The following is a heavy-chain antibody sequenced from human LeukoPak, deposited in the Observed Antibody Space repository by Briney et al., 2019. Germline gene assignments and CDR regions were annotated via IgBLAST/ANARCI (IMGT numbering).Heavy chain of an antibody. CDR3: TREGWLRRYYMDV. CDR1: GFTFGDYA. Sequence: GGSLRLSCTASGFTFGDYAMSWVRQAPGKGLEWVGFIRSKAYGGTTEYAASVKGRFTISRDDSKSIAYLQMNSLKTEDTAVYYCTREGWLRRYYMDVWGKGTTVTISS. V-gene: IGHV3-49*04. J-gene: IGHJ6*03. D-gene: IGHD5-12*01. CDR2: IRSKAYGGTT.